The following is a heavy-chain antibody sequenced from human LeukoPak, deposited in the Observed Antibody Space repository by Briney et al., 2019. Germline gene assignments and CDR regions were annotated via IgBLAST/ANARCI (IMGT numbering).Heavy chain of an antibody. CDR2: ISGSGGST. V-gene: IGHV3-23*01. J-gene: IGHJ4*02. CDR1: GFTFSSYA. D-gene: IGHD6-13*01. Sequence: GGSLRLSCAASGFTFSSYAMSWVRQAPGKGLERVAAISGSGGSTYYADSVKGRFTISRDNSKNTLYLQMNSLRAEDTAVYYCAKEMGSSWRKTAFDYWGQGTLVTVSS. CDR3: AKEMGSSWRKTAFDY.